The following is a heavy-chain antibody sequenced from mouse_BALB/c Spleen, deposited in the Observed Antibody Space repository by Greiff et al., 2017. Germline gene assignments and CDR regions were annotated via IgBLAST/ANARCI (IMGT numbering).Heavy chain of an antibody. Sequence: EVNLVESGGGLVQPGGSRKLSCAASGFTFSDYGMAWVRQAPGKGPEWVAFISNLAYSIYYADTVTGRFTISRENAKNTLYLEMSSLRSEDTAMYYCARVPTTGYFDVWGAGTTVTVSS. CDR3: ARVPTTGYFDV. V-gene: IGHV5-15*02. CDR1: GFTFSDYG. D-gene: IGHD1-1*01. CDR2: ISNLAYSI. J-gene: IGHJ1*01.